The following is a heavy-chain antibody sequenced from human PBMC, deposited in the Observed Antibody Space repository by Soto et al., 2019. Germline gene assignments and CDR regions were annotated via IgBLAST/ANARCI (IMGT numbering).Heavy chain of an antibody. CDR2: IWYDGSNE. Sequence: PGGSLRLSCAASGFIFSDFAMHWVRQAPGKGLEWVAEIWYDGSNEYYGDSVKGRFTISRDNSKNTLYLQLNSLRAEDTAVYYCAKPSHEMLTGYSPFDHWGQGTLVTVSS. CDR1: GFIFSDFA. CDR3: AKPSHEMLTGYSPFDH. J-gene: IGHJ4*02. V-gene: IGHV3-33*06. D-gene: IGHD3-9*01.